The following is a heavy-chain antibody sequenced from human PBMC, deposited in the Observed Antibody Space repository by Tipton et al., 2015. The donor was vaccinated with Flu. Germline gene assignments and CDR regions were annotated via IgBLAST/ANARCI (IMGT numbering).Heavy chain of an antibody. D-gene: IGHD3-10*01. CDR1: GGSISSGSYY. CDR2: IYTSGST. V-gene: IGHV4-61*02. Sequence: TLSLTCTVSGGSISSGSYYWSWIRQPAGKGLEWIGRIYTSGSTNYNPSLKSRVTISVDTSKNQFSLKLSSVTAADTAVYYCARNYGSGSYYKVGYYYGMDVWGQGTTVTVSS. J-gene: IGHJ6*02. CDR3: ARNYGSGSYYKVGYYYGMDV.